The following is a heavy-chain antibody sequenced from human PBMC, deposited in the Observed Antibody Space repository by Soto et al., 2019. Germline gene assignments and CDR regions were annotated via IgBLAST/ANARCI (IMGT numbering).Heavy chain of an antibody. CDR1: AYTFTSYA. Sequence: ASGKLSCKASAYTFTSYAMHWVRQAPGQRLEWMGWINAGNGNTKYSQKFQGRVTITRDTSASTAYMELSSLRSEDTAVYYCARAWVVVTAPDYWGQGTLVTVSS. J-gene: IGHJ4*02. D-gene: IGHD2-21*02. V-gene: IGHV1-3*01. CDR2: INAGNGNT. CDR3: ARAWVVVTAPDY.